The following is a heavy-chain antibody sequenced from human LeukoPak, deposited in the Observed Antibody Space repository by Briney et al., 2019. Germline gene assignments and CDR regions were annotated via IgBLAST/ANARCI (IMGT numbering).Heavy chain of an antibody. Sequence: PSETLCLTCTVSGGSISSYYWSWIRQPPGKGLEWIGYIYYSGSTNYNPSLKSRVTISVDTSKNQFSLKLSSVTAADTAVYYCARSLYYYDSSGYYYFPSDAFDIWGQGTMVTVSS. CDR1: GGSISSYY. V-gene: IGHV4-59*01. CDR3: ARSLYYYDSSGYYYFPSDAFDI. J-gene: IGHJ3*02. D-gene: IGHD3-22*01. CDR2: IYYSGST.